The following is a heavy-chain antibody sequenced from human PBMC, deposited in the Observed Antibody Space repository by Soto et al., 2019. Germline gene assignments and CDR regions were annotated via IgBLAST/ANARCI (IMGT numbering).Heavy chain of an antibody. J-gene: IGHJ4*02. CDR3: ARDYQGSPLDD. V-gene: IGHV1-18*04. Sequence: ASVKVSCKASGYTFTGYYMHWVRQAPGQGLEWMGWISAYNGGTNYAQKLQGRVTMTTDTSTSTAYMELRSLRSDDTAVYYCARDYQGSPLDDWGQGTLVPVSS. D-gene: IGHD3-16*02. CDR2: ISAYNGGT. CDR1: GYTFTGYY.